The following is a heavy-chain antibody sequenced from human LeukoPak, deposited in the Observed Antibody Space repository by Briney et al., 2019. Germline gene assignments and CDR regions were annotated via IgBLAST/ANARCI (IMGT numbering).Heavy chain of an antibody. J-gene: IGHJ4*02. CDR1: GFTFNNYV. Sequence: GGSLRLSCAASGFTFNNYVMSWVRQPPGKGLEWVSGIDNSGGNTNNADSVLGRFTVSRDNSKNTIYLQMNSLRAEDTAVYYCVATRVCGGVLLRPNCLYFENWGQGTLVSVSS. CDR2: IDNSGGNT. V-gene: IGHV3-23*01. D-gene: IGHD3-10*01. CDR3: VATRVCGGVLLRPNCLYFEN.